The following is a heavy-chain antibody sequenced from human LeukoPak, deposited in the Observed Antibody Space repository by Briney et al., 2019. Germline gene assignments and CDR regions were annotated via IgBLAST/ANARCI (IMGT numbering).Heavy chain of an antibody. D-gene: IGHD2-2*01. CDR1: GGTLTRSRYY. CDR3: IRMPSGSPDWFDP. Sequence: PSETLSLTCTVSGGTLTRSRYYWGWIRQPPGKGLEWVVGSMFYSGITQYNPPLKSRVTISVDTSKNQFSLRLTSVTAADTAVYYCIRMPSGSPDWFDPWGQGTLVIVSS. CDR2: MFYSGIT. J-gene: IGHJ5*02. V-gene: IGHV4-39*07.